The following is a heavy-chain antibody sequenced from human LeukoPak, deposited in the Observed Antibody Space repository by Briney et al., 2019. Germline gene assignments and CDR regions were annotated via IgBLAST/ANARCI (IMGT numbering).Heavy chain of an antibody. J-gene: IGHJ3*02. Sequence: GGSLRLSCAASGFTVSSNYMSWVRQAPGKRLEWVSVIYSGGSTYYADSVKGRFTISRDNSKNTLYLQMNSLRAEDTAVYYCARGPPGYDSSGYGAFDIWGQGTMVTVSS. CDR3: ARGPPGYDSSGYGAFDI. CDR2: IYSGGST. V-gene: IGHV3-53*01. CDR1: GFTVSSNY. D-gene: IGHD3-22*01.